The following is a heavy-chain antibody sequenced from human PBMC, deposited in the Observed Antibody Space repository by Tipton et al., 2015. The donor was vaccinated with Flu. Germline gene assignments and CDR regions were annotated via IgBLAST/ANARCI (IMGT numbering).Heavy chain of an antibody. CDR3: ARENWVGDAFDI. CDR2: IYSGGST. CDR1: GFTVSSNY. Sequence: SLRLSCAASGFTVSSNYMSWVRQAPGKGLEWVSVIYSGGSTYYADSVKGRFTISRDNSKNTLYLQMNGLRAEDTAVYYCARENWVGDAFDIWGQGTMVTVSS. J-gene: IGHJ3*02. D-gene: IGHD1-26*01. V-gene: IGHV3-53*01.